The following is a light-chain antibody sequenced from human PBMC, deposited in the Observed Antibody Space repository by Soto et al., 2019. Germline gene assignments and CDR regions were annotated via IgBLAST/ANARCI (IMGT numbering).Light chain of an antibody. CDR1: SSNIGNNH. CDR3: ATWDDSLSGVV. CDR2: RNN. J-gene: IGLJ2*01. V-gene: IGLV1-47*01. Sequence: QSVLTQPPSASGTPGQRVTVSCSGSSSNIGNNHVYWYQQLPGTAPKLLMYRNNQRPSGVPDRFSGSKSGTSASLDISGLRSEDEADYYCATWDDSLSGVVFGGGTKVTVL.